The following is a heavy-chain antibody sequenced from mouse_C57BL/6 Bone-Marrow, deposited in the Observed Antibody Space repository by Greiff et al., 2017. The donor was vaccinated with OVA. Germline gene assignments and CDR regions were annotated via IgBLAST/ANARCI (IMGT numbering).Heavy chain of an antibody. Sequence: VQLQQSGAELVKPGASVKLSCKASGYTFTNYWITWVKQRPGQGLEWIGDIYPGSGSTNYNEKFKSKATLTVDTSSSTAYMQLSSLTSEDSAVYYCARGYYFDYWGQGTTLTVSS. V-gene: IGHV1-55*01. CDR1: GYTFTNYW. J-gene: IGHJ2*01. CDR3: ARGYYFDY. CDR2: IYPGSGST.